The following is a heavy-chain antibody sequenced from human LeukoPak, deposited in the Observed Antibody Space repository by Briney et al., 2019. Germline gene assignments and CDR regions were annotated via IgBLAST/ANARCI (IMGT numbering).Heavy chain of an antibody. D-gene: IGHD5-12*01. CDR1: GFTSSSYW. Sequence: PGGSLGLSCAASGFTSSSYWMSWVRQAPGKGLEWVANIKQDGSEKYYADSVKGRFTISRDNAKNSLYLQMNSLRAEDTAVYNCAREWNGYDYVGEDYWGQGTLVTVSS. V-gene: IGHV3-7*01. CDR3: AREWNGYDYVGEDY. CDR2: IKQDGSEK. J-gene: IGHJ4*02.